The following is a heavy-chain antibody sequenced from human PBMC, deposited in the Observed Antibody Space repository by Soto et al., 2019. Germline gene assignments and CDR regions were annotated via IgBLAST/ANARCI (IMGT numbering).Heavy chain of an antibody. CDR3: ARGPSARYYYDSSGYCDY. CDR2: IIPILGIA. Sequence: ASVKVSCKASGGTFSSYTISWVRQAPGQGLEWMGRIIPILGIANYAQKFQGRVTITADKSTSTAYMELSSLRSEDTAVYYCARGPSARYYYDSSGYCDYWGQGTLVTVSS. D-gene: IGHD3-22*01. V-gene: IGHV1-69*02. CDR1: GGTFSSYT. J-gene: IGHJ4*02.